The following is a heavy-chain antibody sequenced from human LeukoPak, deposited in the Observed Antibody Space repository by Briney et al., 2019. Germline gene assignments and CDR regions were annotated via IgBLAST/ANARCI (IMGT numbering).Heavy chain of an antibody. CDR1: GYTFSGYY. Sequence: ASVKVSCKTSGYTFSGYYMNWVRQAPGQGLEWMGWINPNSGGTNSAQKFQGRVTMTGDTSISTAYMELSRLRSDDTAVYYCARDRVIVGPSDAFDIWGQGTMVTVSS. V-gene: IGHV1-2*02. CDR3: ARDRVIVGPSDAFDI. J-gene: IGHJ3*02. CDR2: INPNSGGT. D-gene: IGHD3-22*01.